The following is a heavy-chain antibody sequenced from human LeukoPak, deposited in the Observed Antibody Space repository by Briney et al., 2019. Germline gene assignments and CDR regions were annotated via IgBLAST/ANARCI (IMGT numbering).Heavy chain of an antibody. D-gene: IGHD6-19*01. CDR1: GYSISSGYY. CDR3: ARGFSIAVAGQTKPGGFDY. Sequence: SETLSLTCTVSGYSISSGYYWGWVRQPPGKRLEWIGSIYHSGSTYYNPSLKSRVTISVDTSKNQFSLKLSSVTAADTAVYYCARGFSIAVAGQTKPGGFDYWGQGTLVTVSS. J-gene: IGHJ4*02. V-gene: IGHV4-38-2*02. CDR2: IYHSGST.